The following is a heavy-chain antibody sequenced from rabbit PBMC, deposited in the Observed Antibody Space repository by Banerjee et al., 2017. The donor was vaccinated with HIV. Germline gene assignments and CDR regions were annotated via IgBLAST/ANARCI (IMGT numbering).Heavy chain of an antibody. J-gene: IGHJ6*01. CDR3: ARDRGSAYAIYGMDL. CDR1: GFDFSGYYY. V-gene: IGHV1S40*01. CDR2: IYAGSGGIT. D-gene: IGHD6-1*01. Sequence: QSLEESGGDLVKPEGSLTLTCTASGFDFSGYYYMCWVRQAPGKGLEWIACIYAGSGGITYYASWAKGRFTISKTSSTTVTLQMTSLTAADTATYFCARDRGSAYAIYGMDLWGQGTLVTVS.